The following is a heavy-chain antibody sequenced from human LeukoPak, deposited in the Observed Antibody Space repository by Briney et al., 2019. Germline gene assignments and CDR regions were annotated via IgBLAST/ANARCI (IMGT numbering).Heavy chain of an antibody. Sequence: GGSLRLSCAASGFTFSSYAMSWVRQAPGKGLEWVAYIDGRSTAILYADSVRGRFTISRDNSKNSLYLEMNSLTAEDTAVYHCARDYRPYYFDYWGQGALVTVSS. CDR3: ARDYRPYYFDY. CDR1: GFTFSSYA. CDR2: IDGRSTAI. D-gene: IGHD3-16*02. V-gene: IGHV3-48*04. J-gene: IGHJ4*02.